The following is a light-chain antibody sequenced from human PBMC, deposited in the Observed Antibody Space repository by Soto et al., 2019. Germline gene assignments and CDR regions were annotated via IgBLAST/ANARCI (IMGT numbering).Light chain of an antibody. CDR1: KSISSW. J-gene: IGKJ1*01. Sequence: DIPMTQSPSTLSASVGDRITITCRASKSISSWLAWYQQKRGKTPKPLIYKAASLESGVPSRFSGSGSGTEFTLTISGRQPDDFSTYYCQQYYSYPWTFGQGTKVEIK. CDR2: KAA. V-gene: IGKV1-5*03. CDR3: QQYYSYPWT.